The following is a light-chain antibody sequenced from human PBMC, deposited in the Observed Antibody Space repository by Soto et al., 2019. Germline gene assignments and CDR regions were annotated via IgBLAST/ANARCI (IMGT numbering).Light chain of an antibody. Sequence: QSALTRPPSVSGSPGQSVTIACTGTSSDVGNYDRVSWYHQAPGTAPKLMIYEVSNRPSGVPDRFSGSKSGNTASLSISGLQAEDEGDYYCGSYTTSTARFVFGTGTKLTVL. V-gene: IGLV2-18*02. J-gene: IGLJ1*01. CDR3: GSYTTSTARFV. CDR2: EVS. CDR1: SSDVGNYDR.